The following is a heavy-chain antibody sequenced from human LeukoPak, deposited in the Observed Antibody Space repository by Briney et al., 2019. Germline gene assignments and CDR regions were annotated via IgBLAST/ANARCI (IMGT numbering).Heavy chain of an antibody. CDR2: IWYDGSNK. D-gene: IGHD2/OR15-2a*01. Sequence: GGSLRLSCAASGFTFSSYGMHWVRQAPGKGLEWVAVIWYDGSNKYYADSVKGRFTISRDTSKNTLHLQMNNLRPEDTAVYYCAREGYHNSRGSQSWYTAAWGQGTLVIVSS. CDR1: GFTFSSYG. V-gene: IGHV3-33*01. CDR3: AREGYHNSRGSQSWYTAA. J-gene: IGHJ5*02.